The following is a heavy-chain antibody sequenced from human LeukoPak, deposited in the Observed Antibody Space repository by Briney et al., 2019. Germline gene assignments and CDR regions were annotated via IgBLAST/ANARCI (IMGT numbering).Heavy chain of an antibody. J-gene: IGHJ4*02. Sequence: GGSLRLSCAASGFTFSSYSMNWVRQAPGKGLEWVSSITRSRYIYYADSVKGRFTISRDNAKNPLYLQMNSLRAEDTAVYYCARVRARRGILGPGTKGGFDYWGQGTLVTVSS. D-gene: IGHD1/OR15-1a*01. CDR1: GFTFSSYS. V-gene: IGHV3-21*01. CDR2: ITRSRYI. CDR3: ARVRARRGILGPGTKGGFDY.